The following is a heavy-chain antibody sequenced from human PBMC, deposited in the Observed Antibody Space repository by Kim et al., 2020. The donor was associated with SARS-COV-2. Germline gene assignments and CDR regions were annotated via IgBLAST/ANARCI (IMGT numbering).Heavy chain of an antibody. Sequence: GGSLRLSCAASGFTVSSNYMSWVRQAPGKGLEWVSVIYSGGSTYYPDSVKGRFTISRDNSKNTLYLQMNSLRAEDTAVYYCARDRGRSIAVAGFVGYYYGMDVWGQGTTVTVSS. J-gene: IGHJ6*02. V-gene: IGHV3-66*02. CDR1: GFTVSSNY. CDR2: IYSGGST. CDR3: ARDRGRSIAVAGFVGYYYGMDV. D-gene: IGHD6-19*01.